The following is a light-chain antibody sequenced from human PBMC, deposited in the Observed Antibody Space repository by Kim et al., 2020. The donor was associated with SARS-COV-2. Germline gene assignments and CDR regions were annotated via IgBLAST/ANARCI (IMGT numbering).Light chain of an antibody. Sequence: SSELTQDPAVSVALGQTVRITCQGDSLRRYYASWYQQKPGQAPVLVIYGKNNRPSGIPDRFSGSSAGNTASLTIPGAQAEDEADYYCNSRDSSGNHAEFG. CDR2: GKN. J-gene: IGLJ7*01. CDR3: NSRDSSGNHAE. CDR1: SLRRYY. V-gene: IGLV3-19*01.